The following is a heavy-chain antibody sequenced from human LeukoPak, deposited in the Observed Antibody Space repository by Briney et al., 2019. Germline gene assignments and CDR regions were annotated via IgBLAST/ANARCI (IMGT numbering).Heavy chain of an antibody. D-gene: IGHD3-10*01. CDR2: ISSSGST. CDR3: ASLIYGSGSWTFDP. CDR1: GDSISSGDYY. V-gene: IGHV4-61*02. Sequence: SETLSLTCTVSGDSISSGDYYWSWIRQPAGKGLEWIGRISSSGSTNYNPSLKSRVTISVDTSKNQFSLKLSSVTAADTAVYYCASLIYGSGSWTFDPWGQGTLVTVSS. J-gene: IGHJ5*02.